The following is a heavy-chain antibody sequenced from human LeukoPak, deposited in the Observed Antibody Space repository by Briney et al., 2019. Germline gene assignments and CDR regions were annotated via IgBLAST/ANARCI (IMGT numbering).Heavy chain of an antibody. CDR3: AREGGSYHGSQFDY. D-gene: IGHD1-26*01. J-gene: IGHJ4*02. V-gene: IGHV1-69*04. CDR2: IIPIFDIT. Sequence: SVKVSCKASGGTFSSYAISWVRQAPGQGLEWMGMIIPIFDITNYAQKPQGRVTITADKSTSTAYMELSSLTSEDKAVYYCAREGGSYHGSQFDYWGQGTLVTVSS. CDR1: GGTFSSYA.